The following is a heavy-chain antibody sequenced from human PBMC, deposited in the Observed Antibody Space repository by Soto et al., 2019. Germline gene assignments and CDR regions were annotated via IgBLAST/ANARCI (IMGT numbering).Heavy chain of an antibody. CDR3: ATAGYAYTFAP. V-gene: IGHV4-59*13. Sequence: QVQLQESGPGLVKPSETLSLTCTVSGGSISSYHWNWIRQPPGKGLEWIGHVYYGGSTNYNPSLNIRVTISVDTSKNQFSLKLTSVTAADTAVYYCATAGYAYTFAPWGQGTLVTVSS. CDR1: GGSISSYH. D-gene: IGHD2-2*03. CDR2: VYYGGST. J-gene: IGHJ5*02.